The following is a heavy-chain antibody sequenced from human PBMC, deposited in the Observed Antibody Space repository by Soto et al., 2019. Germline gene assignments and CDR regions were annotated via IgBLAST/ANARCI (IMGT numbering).Heavy chain of an antibody. J-gene: IGHJ4*02. Sequence: GGSLRLSCAASGFTFSSYAMSWVRQAPGKGLEWVSAISGSGGSTYYADSVKGRFTISRDNSKNTLYLQMNSLRAEDTAVYYCAKIPHPGIAVPLIDYWGQGTLVTVSS. V-gene: IGHV3-23*01. D-gene: IGHD6-19*01. CDR3: AKIPHPGIAVPLIDY. CDR1: GFTFSSYA. CDR2: ISGSGGST.